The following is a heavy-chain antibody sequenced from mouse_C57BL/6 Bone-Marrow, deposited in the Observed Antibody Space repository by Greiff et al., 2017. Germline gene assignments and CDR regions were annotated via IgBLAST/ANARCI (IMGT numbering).Heavy chain of an antibody. CDR2: ISSGSSTI. V-gene: IGHV5-17*01. CDR3: ARPDYDGSSYGFAY. Sequence: EVKLVESGGGLVKPGGSLKLSCAASGFTFSDYGMHWVRQAPENGLEWVAYISSGSSTIYYADTVKGRFTISRDNAKNTLFLQMTSLRSEDTARYYCARPDYDGSSYGFAYWGQGTLVTVSA. D-gene: IGHD1-1*01. J-gene: IGHJ3*01. CDR1: GFTFSDYG.